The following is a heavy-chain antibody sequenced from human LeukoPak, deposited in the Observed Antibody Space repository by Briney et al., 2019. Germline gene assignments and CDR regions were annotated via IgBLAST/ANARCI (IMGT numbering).Heavy chain of an antibody. V-gene: IGHV1-2*06. D-gene: IGHD3-10*01. CDR1: GYTFTCYY. CDR2: INPNSGGT. Sequence: ASVKVSCKASGYTFTCYYMHWVRQAPGQGLEWMGRINPNSGGTNYAQKFQGRVTMTRDTSISTAYMELSRLRSDDTAVYYCARGRLPMVRGVMYNWFDPWGQGTLVTVSS. CDR3: ARGRLPMVRGVMYNWFDP. J-gene: IGHJ5*02.